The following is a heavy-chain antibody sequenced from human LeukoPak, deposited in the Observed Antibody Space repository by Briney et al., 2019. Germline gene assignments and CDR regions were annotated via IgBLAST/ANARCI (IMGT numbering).Heavy chain of an antibody. CDR2: ISYDASNK. J-gene: IGHJ4*02. CDR3: AKDQENSSGWYTDY. Sequence: PGRSLRLSCAASGFPFSTYGMHWVRQAPGKGLEWVAVISYDASNKYYPDSVKGRFTISRDNSKNTLYLQMNSLRAEDTAVYYCAKDQENSSGWYTDYWGQGTLVTVSS. D-gene: IGHD6-19*01. V-gene: IGHV3-30*18. CDR1: GFPFSTYG.